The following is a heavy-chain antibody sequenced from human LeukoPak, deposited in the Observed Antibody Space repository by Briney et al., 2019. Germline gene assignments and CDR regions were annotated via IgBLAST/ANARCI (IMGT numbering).Heavy chain of an antibody. V-gene: IGHV3-30*02. D-gene: IGHD3-3*01. CDR2: MKYDGSRT. CDR1: GMTFERHG. CDR3: VKDTIFTVDSFDY. J-gene: IGHJ4*02. Sequence: GGSLRLSCAVSGMTFERHGMHWVRQPPGKGLEWLAFMKYDGSRTDYEDPVKGRFTVSRDNSKNTLYLEMSSLRAEDTAVYYCVKDTIFTVDSFDYWGQGTLVTVSS.